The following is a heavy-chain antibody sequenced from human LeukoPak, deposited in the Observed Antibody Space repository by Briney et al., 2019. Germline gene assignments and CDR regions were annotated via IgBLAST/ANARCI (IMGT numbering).Heavy chain of an antibody. D-gene: IGHD6-6*01. J-gene: IGHJ4*02. CDR1: GFTFSDYG. CDR2: VSDSGGNK. V-gene: IGHV3-23*01. Sequence: PGGSLRLSCAVSGFTFSDYGMSWVRQAPRKGLEWVSSVSDSGGNKYYADSVKGRFTISRDNSKNTLYLQMNSLRPEDTAVYYCAKRVPYSSSSVYFDYWGQGTLVTVSS. CDR3: AKRVPYSSSSVYFDY.